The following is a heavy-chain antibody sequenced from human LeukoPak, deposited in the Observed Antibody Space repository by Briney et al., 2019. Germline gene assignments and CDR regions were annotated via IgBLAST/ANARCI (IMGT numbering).Heavy chain of an antibody. Sequence: ASVKVSCKASGFTLSTYYMHWVRQAPGQGLEWMGIIDPSGGGTSYAQEVQGRVTMTSDTSTSTIHMELRSLRSDDTAVYYCARGGDYGDYFEHWGQGTLVTVSS. D-gene: IGHD4-17*01. J-gene: IGHJ4*02. CDR1: GFTLSTYY. CDR3: ARGGDYGDYFEH. V-gene: IGHV1-46*01. CDR2: IDPSGGGT.